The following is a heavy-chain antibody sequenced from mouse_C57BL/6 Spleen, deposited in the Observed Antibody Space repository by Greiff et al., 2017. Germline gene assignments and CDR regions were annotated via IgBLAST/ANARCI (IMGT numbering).Heavy chain of an antibody. V-gene: IGHV5-17*01. CDR2: ISSGSSTI. CDR1: GFTFSDYG. J-gene: IGHJ2*01. CDR3: ARDCYSIFDY. D-gene: IGHD2-5*01. Sequence: DVQLVESGGGLVKPGGSLKLSCAASGFTFSDYGMHWVRQAPEKGLEWVAYISSGSSTIYYADTVKGRFTISRANAKNTLFLQMTSLRSEDPAMYCCARDCYSIFDYWGQGTTLTVSS.